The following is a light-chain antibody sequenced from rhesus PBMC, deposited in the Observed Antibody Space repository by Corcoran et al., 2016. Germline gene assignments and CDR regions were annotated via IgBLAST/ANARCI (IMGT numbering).Light chain of an antibody. CDR1: QGISSY. Sequence: DIQMTQSPSSLSASVGDRVTITCRASQGISSYVAWYQQKPGKAPKLMINKASTFQSGVPSRFSGSGSGTDFTLTISSLQPEDFATYYCQQRNSYPPTFCGVPKVEIQ. CDR2: KAS. J-gene: IGKJ4*01. CDR3: QQRNSYPPT. V-gene: IGKV1-25*01.